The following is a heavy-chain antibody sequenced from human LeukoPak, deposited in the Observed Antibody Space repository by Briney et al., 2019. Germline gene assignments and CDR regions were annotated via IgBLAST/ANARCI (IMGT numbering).Heavy chain of an antibody. V-gene: IGHV4-34*01. CDR2: INHSGIT. J-gene: IGHJ5*02. Sequence: PSETLSLTCTVSGGSISSYYWSWIRQTPGKGLEWIGEINHSGITDYNPSLKSRVTISVDTSKNQFSLKLSSVTAADTAVYYCARLLRFSYCGGDCYSWWFDPWGQGTLVTVSS. CDR1: GGSISSYY. CDR3: ARLLRFSYCGGDCYSWWFDP. D-gene: IGHD2-21*02.